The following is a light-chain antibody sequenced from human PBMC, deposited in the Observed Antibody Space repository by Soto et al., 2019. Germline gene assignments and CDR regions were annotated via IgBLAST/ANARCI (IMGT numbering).Light chain of an antibody. Sequence: EIVMTQSPATLSVSPGERATLSCRASQTVSVNLAWYQQKPGQAPRLLIYGASTRATGTPARFSGSGSGTKFTLTISSLQSEDFAVYYCQQYNDWPPFTFGPGTRVDIK. CDR3: QQYNDWPPFT. V-gene: IGKV3-15*01. CDR1: QTVSVN. J-gene: IGKJ3*01. CDR2: GAS.